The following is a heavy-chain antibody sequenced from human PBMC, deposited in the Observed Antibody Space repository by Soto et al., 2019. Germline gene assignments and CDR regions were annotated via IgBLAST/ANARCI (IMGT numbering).Heavy chain of an antibody. D-gene: IGHD2-8*01. CDR1: GFTFSDNL. CDR2: LNPDTGNT. CDR3: AKEGVCVGPRANDAFSV. V-gene: IGHV1-3*01. Sequence: QVQLVQSGAELKKPGASVNISCTASGFTFSDNLINWVRQAPGQGLAWMGWLNPDTGNTRYSETFQGRVTSSRQSPASIADSKPSASANVDTGRYFSAKEGVCVGPRANDAFSVWGQATMITVSS. J-gene: IGHJ3*01.